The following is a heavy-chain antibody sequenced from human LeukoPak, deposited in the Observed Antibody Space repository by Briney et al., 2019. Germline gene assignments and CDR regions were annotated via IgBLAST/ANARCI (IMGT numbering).Heavy chain of an antibody. CDR3: ARQGDGGRAFDY. V-gene: IGHV4-39*01. Sequence: KPSETLSLTCTASGGSISSSSYYWGWIRQPPGKGLEWIGTIYYSGSTYYNPSLKSRVSISVDTSKNQFSLRLTSVTATDTAVYYCARQGDGGRAFDYWSQGILVTVSS. D-gene: IGHD4-23*01. CDR2: IYYSGST. J-gene: IGHJ4*02. CDR1: GGSISSSSYY.